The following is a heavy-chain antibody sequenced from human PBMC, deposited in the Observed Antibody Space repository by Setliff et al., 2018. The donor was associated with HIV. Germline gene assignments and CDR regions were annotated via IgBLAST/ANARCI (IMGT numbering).Heavy chain of an antibody. CDR2: INPSGGRT. Sequence: ASVKVSCKASGGTFSNYGISWVRQAPGQGLEWMGIINPSGGRTTYTKNFQGRVTMTRDTSTNTVYLELSSLRPEDTAMYYCARGRISVEAAPLGWFDPWGQGTLVTVSS. D-gene: IGHD6-6*01. V-gene: IGHV1-46*01. CDR3: ARGRISVEAAPLGWFDP. J-gene: IGHJ5*02. CDR1: GGTFSNYG.